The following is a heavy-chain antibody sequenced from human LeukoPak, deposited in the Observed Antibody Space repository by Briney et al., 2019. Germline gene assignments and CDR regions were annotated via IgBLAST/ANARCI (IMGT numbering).Heavy chain of an antibody. CDR2: INHSGST. CDR3: VTYYFDSSGPKKNY. Sequence: SETLSLTCAVYGGSFSGYYWSWIRQPPGKGLEWIGEINHSGSTNYNPSLKSRVTISVDTSKKQFSLKLSSVTAADTAVYYCVTYYFDSSGPKKNYWGRGTLVTVSS. D-gene: IGHD3-22*01. V-gene: IGHV4-34*01. CDR1: GGSFSGYY. J-gene: IGHJ4*02.